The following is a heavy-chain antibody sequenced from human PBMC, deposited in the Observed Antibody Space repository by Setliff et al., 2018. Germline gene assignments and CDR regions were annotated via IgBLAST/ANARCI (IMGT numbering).Heavy chain of an antibody. CDR3: ARGRGPDIVVTIPGDY. J-gene: IGHJ4*02. V-gene: IGHV1-18*01. Sequence: GASVKVSCKTSGYNFITLGINWARQAPGQGLEWVGWISPYSGKTDYAQKFQGRVIMTIDSSTTTAYMELKNLRSDDTAVYFCARGRGPDIVVTIPGDYWGQGTQVTVSS. CDR2: ISPYSGKT. D-gene: IGHD2-15*01. CDR1: GYNFITLG.